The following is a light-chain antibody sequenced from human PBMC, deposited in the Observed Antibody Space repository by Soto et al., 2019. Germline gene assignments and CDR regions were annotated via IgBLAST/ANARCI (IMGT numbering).Light chain of an antibody. CDR3: QQHGSSPGT. J-gene: IGKJ1*01. V-gene: IGKV3-20*01. CDR2: SAS. CDR1: QSVSHNN. Sequence: EIVLTQSPGTLSLSPGERATLSCRASQSVSHNNLAWYQQKPGQAPRLLIYSASSRTAGTPDRFSGGGSGTDFTLTISGLEPEDFAVYYCQQHGSSPGTFGQGTKVEIK.